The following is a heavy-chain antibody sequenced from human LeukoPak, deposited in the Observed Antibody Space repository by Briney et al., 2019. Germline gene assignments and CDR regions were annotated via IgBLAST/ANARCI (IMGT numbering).Heavy chain of an antibody. CDR2: IYRSGST. J-gene: IGHJ4*02. CDR3: AREDYYGSGSF. Sequence: SGTLSLTCAVSGGSISSSNWWSWVRQPPGKGLEWIGEIYRSGSTNYNPSLKSRLTISVDKSKNQFSLKLSSVTAADTAVYYCAREDYYGSGSFWGQGTLVTVSS. V-gene: IGHV4-4*02. CDR1: GGSISSSNW. D-gene: IGHD3-10*01.